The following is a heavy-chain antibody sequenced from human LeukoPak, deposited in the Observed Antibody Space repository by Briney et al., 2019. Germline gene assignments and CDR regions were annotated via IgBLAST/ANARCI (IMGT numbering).Heavy chain of an antibody. J-gene: IGHJ4*02. CDR1: GGSISGYY. Sequence: KPSETLSLTCTVSGGSISGYYCSWIRQPPGKGLEWIGYIYHSGSTYYNPSLKSRVTISVDRSKNQFSLKLSSVTAADTAVYYCATSYGDYDPFFDYWGQGTLVTVSS. D-gene: IGHD4-17*01. CDR3: ATSYGDYDPFFDY. V-gene: IGHV4-59*12. CDR2: IYHSGST.